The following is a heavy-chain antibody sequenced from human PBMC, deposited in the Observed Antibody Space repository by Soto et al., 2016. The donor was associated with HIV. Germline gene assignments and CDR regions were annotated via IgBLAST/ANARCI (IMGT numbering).Heavy chain of an antibody. CDR1: GFTFSSYS. V-gene: IGHV3-21*01. Sequence: EVQLVESGGGLVKPGGSLRLSCAASGFTFSSYSMNWVRQAPGKGLEWVSSISSSSSYIYYADSVKGRFTISRDNAKNSLYLQMNSLRAEDTAVYYCAREHCSSTSCSFDYVGPGNPGPPSPQ. D-gene: IGHD2-2*01. J-gene: IGHJ4*02. CDR2: ISSSSSYI. CDR3: AREHCSSTSCSFDY.